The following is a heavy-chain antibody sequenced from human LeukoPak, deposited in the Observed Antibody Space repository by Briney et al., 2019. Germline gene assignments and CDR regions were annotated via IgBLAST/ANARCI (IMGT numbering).Heavy chain of an antibody. J-gene: IGHJ4*02. Sequence: GGSLRLSRAASRSTLSNYWMSWVRQAPGKGLEWVANIKQDGSETYYVDSVKGRFTISRDNAKNSLSLQMNSLRAEDTAVYYCARQRGSGCLDYWGQGTLVTVSS. CDR1: RSTLSNYW. V-gene: IGHV3-7*01. CDR3: ARQRGSGCLDY. CDR2: IKQDGSET. D-gene: IGHD6-19*01.